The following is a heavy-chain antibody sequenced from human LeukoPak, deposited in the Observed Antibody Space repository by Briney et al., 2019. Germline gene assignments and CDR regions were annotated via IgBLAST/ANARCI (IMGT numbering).Heavy chain of an antibody. CDR1: GYTFTGYY. V-gene: IGHV1-18*04. CDR3: ARDQGLFRDWTPFYYYYGMDV. J-gene: IGHJ6*02. CDR2: ISAYNGNT. D-gene: IGHD1-1*01. Sequence: ASVKVSCKASGYTFTGYYMHWVRQAPGQGLEWMGWISAYNGNTNYAQKLQGRVTMTTDTSTSTAYMELRSLRSDDTAVYYCARDQGLFRDWTPFYYYYGMDVWGQGTTVTVSS.